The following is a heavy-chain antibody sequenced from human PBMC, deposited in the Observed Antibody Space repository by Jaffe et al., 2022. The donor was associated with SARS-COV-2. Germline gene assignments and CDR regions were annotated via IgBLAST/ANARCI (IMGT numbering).Heavy chain of an antibody. CDR3: ASGDSMDY. Sequence: EVQLVESGGGLVQPGGSLRLSCAASGLTFNKNWMYWVRQAPGKGLEWVANIKYDGTEKNYVGSVKGRFTISRDNAKNSLYLQMNSLRAEDTAVYYCASGDSMDYWGQGTLVTVSS. CDR1: GLTFNKNW. J-gene: IGHJ4*02. D-gene: IGHD2-21*02. CDR2: IKYDGTEK. V-gene: IGHV3-7*03.